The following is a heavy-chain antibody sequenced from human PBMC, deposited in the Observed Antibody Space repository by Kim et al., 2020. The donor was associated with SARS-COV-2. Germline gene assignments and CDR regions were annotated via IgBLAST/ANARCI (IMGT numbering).Heavy chain of an antibody. D-gene: IGHD3-9*01. CDR1: GFTFDDYA. V-gene: IGHV3-9*01. CDR3: AKGASFDWSNWFDP. CDR2: ISWNSGSI. J-gene: IGHJ5*02. Sequence: GGSLRRSCAASGFTFDDYAMHWVRQAPGKGLEWVSGISWNSGSIGYADSVKGRFTISRDNAKNSLYLQMNSLRAEDTALYYCAKGASFDWSNWFDPWGQGTLVTVSS.